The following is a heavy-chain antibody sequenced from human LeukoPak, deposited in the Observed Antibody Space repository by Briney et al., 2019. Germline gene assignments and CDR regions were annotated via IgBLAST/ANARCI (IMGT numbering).Heavy chain of an antibody. CDR3: ASLMIVAFDNWFDP. V-gene: IGHV4-61*02. Sequence: SETLSLTCTVSGGSISSGSYYWSWIRQPAGKGLEWIGRIYTSGSTNYNPSLKSRVTISVDMSKNQFSLKLSSVTAADTAVYYCASLMIVAFDNWFDPWGQGTLVTVSS. D-gene: IGHD3-22*01. CDR1: GGSISSGSYY. CDR2: IYTSGST. J-gene: IGHJ5*02.